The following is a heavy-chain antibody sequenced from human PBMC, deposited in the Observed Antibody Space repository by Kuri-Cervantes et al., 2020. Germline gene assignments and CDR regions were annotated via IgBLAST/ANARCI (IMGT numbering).Heavy chain of an antibody. D-gene: IGHD6-19*01. J-gene: IGHJ4*02. CDR2: ISYDGSNK. V-gene: IGHV3-30*01. Sequence: GESLKISCVASGFTFSSYAMHWVRQAPGKGLEWVAVISYDGSNKYYADSVKGRFTISRDNSKNTLYLQMNSLRAEDTAVYYCARDRDPLAVAGYCFDYWGQGTLVTVSS. CDR3: ARDRDPLAVAGYCFDY. CDR1: GFTFSSYA.